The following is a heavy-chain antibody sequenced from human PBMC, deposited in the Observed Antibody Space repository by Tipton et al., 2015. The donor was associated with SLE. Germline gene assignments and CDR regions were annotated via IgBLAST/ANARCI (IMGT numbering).Heavy chain of an antibody. CDR3: ARGGGLTTVTTYAFDI. D-gene: IGHD4-17*01. Sequence: TLSLTCTVSGGSISSSSYYWGWFRQPPGKGLEWIGSIYYSGSTYYNPSLKSRVTISVDTSKNQLSLKLSSVTAADTAVYYCARGGGLTTVTTYAFDIWGQGTMVTVSS. CDR1: GGSISSSSYY. CDR2: IYYSGST. V-gene: IGHV4-39*07. J-gene: IGHJ3*02.